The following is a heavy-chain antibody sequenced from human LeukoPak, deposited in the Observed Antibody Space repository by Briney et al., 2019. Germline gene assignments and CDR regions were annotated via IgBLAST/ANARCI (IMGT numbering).Heavy chain of an antibody. CDR1: GGSISSSSYY. D-gene: IGHD6-19*01. V-gene: IGHV4-39*01. CDR3: ARQGIYSSGWYEFDY. J-gene: IGHJ4*02. Sequence: SETLSLTCTVSGGSISSSSYYWGWIRQPPGKGLEWIGSISYTGSAYYNPSLKSRVSISVDTSKNQFSLKVPSVTAADTAVYYCARQGIYSSGWYEFDYWGQGTLVPVSS. CDR2: ISYTGSA.